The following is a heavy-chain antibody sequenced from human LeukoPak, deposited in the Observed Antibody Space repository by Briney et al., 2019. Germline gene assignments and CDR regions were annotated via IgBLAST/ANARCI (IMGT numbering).Heavy chain of an antibody. Sequence: ASVKVSCEASGYTFTGYYMHWVRQAPGQGLEWMGWINPNSGGTNYAQKFQGRVTMTRDTSISTAYMELSRLRSDDTAVYYCARDPSPYSSSWYWFDPWGQGTLVTVSS. D-gene: IGHD6-13*01. J-gene: IGHJ5*02. CDR1: GYTFTGYY. CDR3: ARDPSPYSSSWYWFDP. CDR2: INPNSGGT. V-gene: IGHV1-2*02.